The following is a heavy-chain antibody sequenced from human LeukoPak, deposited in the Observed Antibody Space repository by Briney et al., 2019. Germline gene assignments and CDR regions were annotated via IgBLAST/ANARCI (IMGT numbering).Heavy chain of an antibody. CDR2: FYYSGST. D-gene: IGHD2-2*01. CDR1: GVSISSSSYY. J-gene: IGHJ4*02. V-gene: IGHV4-39*01. CDR3: ARHVSSFAAYYFDY. Sequence: SETLSLTCTVSGVSISSSSYYWGWIRQPPGKGLEWIGSFYYSGSTYYNPSLKSRVTISVDTSNNQFSLKLSSVNAADTAVYYCARHVSSFAAYYFDYWGQGTLVTVSS.